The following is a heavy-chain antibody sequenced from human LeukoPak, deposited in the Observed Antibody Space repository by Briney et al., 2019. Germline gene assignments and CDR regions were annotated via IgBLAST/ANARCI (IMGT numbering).Heavy chain of an antibody. D-gene: IGHD1-26*01. J-gene: IGHJ4*02. CDR3: ASTRRSGSYFGIAREHFDY. V-gene: IGHV3-23*01. CDR1: GFTFSSYS. Sequence: GGSLRLSCAASGFTFSSYSMNWVRQAPGKGLEWVSAISGSGGSTYYADSVKGRFTISRDNSKNTLYLQMNSLRAEDTAVYYCASTRRSGSYFGIAREHFDYWGQGTLVTVSS. CDR2: ISGSGGST.